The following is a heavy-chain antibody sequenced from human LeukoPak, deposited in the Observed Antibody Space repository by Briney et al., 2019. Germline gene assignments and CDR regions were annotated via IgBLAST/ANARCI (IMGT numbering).Heavy chain of an antibody. CDR1: GGSISSYY. D-gene: IGHD3-10*01. V-gene: IGHV4-59*01. Sequence: SETLSLTCTVSGGSISSYYWSWIRQPPGKGLEWIGYIYYSGSTNYNPSLKSRVTISVDTSKNQFSLKLSSVTAADTAVYYCARTDGGWFDPWGQGTLVTVPS. J-gene: IGHJ5*02. CDR3: ARTDGGWFDP. CDR2: IYYSGST.